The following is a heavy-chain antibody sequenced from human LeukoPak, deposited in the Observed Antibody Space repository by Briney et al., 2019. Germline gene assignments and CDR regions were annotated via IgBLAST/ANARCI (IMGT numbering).Heavy chain of an antibody. V-gene: IGHV4-59*01. J-gene: IGHJ4*02. Sequence: SETLSLTCTVSGASISSYYWSWIRQPPGKGLEWIGCIYYSGYTNYNPSLKSRVTMSLDTSKNQFSLKVSSVTAADTAVYYCARVPGPYCTTTSCYVDYWARGTLVTVFS. CDR1: GASISSYY. CDR3: ARVPGPYCTTTSCYVDY. CDR2: IYYSGYT. D-gene: IGHD2-2*01.